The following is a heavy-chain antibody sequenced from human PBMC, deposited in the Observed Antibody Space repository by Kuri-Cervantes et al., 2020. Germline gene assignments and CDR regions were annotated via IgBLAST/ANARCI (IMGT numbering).Heavy chain of an antibody. J-gene: IGHJ4*02. CDR3: ARVPRGYFDWLYAPYYFDY. CDR2: INPNSGGT. Sequence: ASVKVSCKASGYTFTGYYMHWVRQAPGQGLEWMGWINPNSGGTNYAQKFQGRVTMTRDTSISTAYMELSRLRSDDTAVYYCARVPRGYFDWLYAPYYFDYWGQGTLVTVSS. V-gene: IGHV1-2*02. CDR1: GYTFTGYY. D-gene: IGHD3-9*01.